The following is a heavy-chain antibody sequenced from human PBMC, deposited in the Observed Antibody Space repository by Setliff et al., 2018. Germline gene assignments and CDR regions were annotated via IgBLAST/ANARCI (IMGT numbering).Heavy chain of an antibody. D-gene: IGHD3-16*01. CDR3: RQAVVGRDVFDI. CDR1: GGSFDTYY. J-gene: IGHJ3*02. V-gene: IGHV4-34*01. Sequence: SETLSLTCSVYGGSFDTYYWSWIRQPPGKGLEWVGEINHSGSGDYNPSFKSRVTISVDTSKKQFSLTLTSVTAADTALYYCRQAVVGRDVFDIWGQGTVVTVSS. CDR2: INHSGSG.